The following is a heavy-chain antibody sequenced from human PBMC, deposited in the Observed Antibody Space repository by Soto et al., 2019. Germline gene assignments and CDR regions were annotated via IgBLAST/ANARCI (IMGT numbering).Heavy chain of an antibody. D-gene: IGHD6-19*01. Sequence: PGGSLRLSCAASGFTFSSNAMSWVRQAPGKGLEWVSAISGSGGSTYYADSVKGRFTISRDNSKNTLYLQMNSLRAEHTAVYYCAKDGARFVAVAAPRYYYYGMDVWGQGTTVTVSS. CDR2: ISGSGGST. V-gene: IGHV3-23*01. CDR1: GFTFSSNA. CDR3: AKDGARFVAVAAPRYYYYGMDV. J-gene: IGHJ6*02.